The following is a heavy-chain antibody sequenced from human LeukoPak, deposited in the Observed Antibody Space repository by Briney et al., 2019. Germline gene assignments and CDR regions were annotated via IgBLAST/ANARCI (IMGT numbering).Heavy chain of an antibody. CDR1: GFTFSSYA. V-gene: IGHV3-23*01. D-gene: IGHD3-10*01. CDR3: AKGQAMVRGATKFLDY. Sequence: PGGSLRLSCAPSGFTFSSYAMGWVRQAPGKGLEWVSSISGSGGSTYYADSVKGRFTISRDNSKNTLYLQMNSLRAEDTAVYYCAKGQAMVRGATKFLDYWGQGTLVTVSS. J-gene: IGHJ4*02. CDR2: ISGSGGST.